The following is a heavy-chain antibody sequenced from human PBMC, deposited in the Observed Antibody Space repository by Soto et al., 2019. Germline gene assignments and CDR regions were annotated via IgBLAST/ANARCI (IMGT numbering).Heavy chain of an antibody. D-gene: IGHD2-15*01. CDR2: IYYSGST. Sequence: TLSLTCTVSGGSISSGGYYWSWIRQHPGKGLEWIGYIYYSGSTYYNPSLKSRVTISVDTSKNQFSLKLSSVTAADTAVYYXXXTLGYCSGGSCFEGFFDYWGQGSLVTVAS. J-gene: IGHJ4*02. V-gene: IGHV4-31*03. CDR1: GGSISSGGYY. CDR3: XXTLGYCSGGSCFEGFFDY.